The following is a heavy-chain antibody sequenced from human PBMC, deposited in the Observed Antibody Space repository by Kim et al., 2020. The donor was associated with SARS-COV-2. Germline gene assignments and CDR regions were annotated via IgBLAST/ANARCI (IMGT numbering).Heavy chain of an antibody. CDR1: GGSVYSGGYY. CDR2: IHYSGST. J-gene: IGHJ4*02. CDR3: ASYYVGGSTYYFDY. V-gene: IGHV4-39*07. D-gene: IGHD3-10*01. Sequence: SETLSLTCSVSGGSVYSGGYYWGWIRQSPGKGLEWIGTIHYSGSTYYNPSLKSRLTISLDTSNNQFSLKLSSVTAADTAVYLCASYYVGGSTYYFDYWGRGTLVTVSS.